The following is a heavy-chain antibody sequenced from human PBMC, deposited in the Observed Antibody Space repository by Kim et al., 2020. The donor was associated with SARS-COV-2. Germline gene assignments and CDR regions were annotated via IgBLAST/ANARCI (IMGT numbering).Heavy chain of an antibody. J-gene: IGHJ4*02. CDR3: ARGGYYDSRSFDY. D-gene: IGHD3-22*01. CDR2: IYYTGST. CDR1: GVSISSYY. V-gene: IGHV4-59*13. Sequence: SETLSLTCTVSGVSISSYYWSWIRQPPGKGLEWIGYIYYTGSTNYNPSLKSRVTISVDTSKNQFSLKLSSVSAADTAVYYCARGGYYDSRSFDYWGQGT.